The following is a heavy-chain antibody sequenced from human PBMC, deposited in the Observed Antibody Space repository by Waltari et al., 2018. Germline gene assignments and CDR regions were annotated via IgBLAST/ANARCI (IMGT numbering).Heavy chain of an antibody. V-gene: IGHV4-39*07. D-gene: IGHD6-19*01. J-gene: IGHJ4*02. CDR3: ARAVAALFDY. Sequence: QLQLQESGPGLVKPSETLSLTGTVSGGSISSSSYYWGWIRQPPGKGLEWIWRIYYSGSTYYNPSLKSRVTISVDTSKNQFSLKLSSVTAADTAVYYCARAVAALFDYWGQGTLVTVSS. CDR1: GGSISSSSYY. CDR2: IYYSGST.